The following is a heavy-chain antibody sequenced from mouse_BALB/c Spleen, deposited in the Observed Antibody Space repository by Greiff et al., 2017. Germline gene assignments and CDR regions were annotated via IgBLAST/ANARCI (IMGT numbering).Heavy chain of an antibody. D-gene: IGHD4-1*01. CDR2: IYPGDGDT. J-gene: IGHJ1*01. Sequence: QVQLQQSGAELARPGASVKLSCKASGYTFTSYWMQWVKQRPGPGLEWIGAIYPGDGDTRYTQKFKGKATLTADKSSSTAYMQLSSLASEDSAVYYCARSNWDWYFDVWGAGTTVTVSS. V-gene: IGHV1-87*01. CDR3: ARSNWDWYFDV. CDR1: GYTFTSYW.